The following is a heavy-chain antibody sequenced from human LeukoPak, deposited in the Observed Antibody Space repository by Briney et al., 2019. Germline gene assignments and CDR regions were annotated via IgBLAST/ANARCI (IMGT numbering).Heavy chain of an antibody. J-gene: IGHJ4*02. V-gene: IGHV3-30-3*01. Sequence: GGSLRLSCAASGFTFSSYAMHWVRQAPGKGLEWVAVISYGGSNKYYADSVKGRFTISRDNSKNTLYLQMNSLRAEDTAVYYCARDSIVGATWGQGTLVTVSS. CDR2: ISYGGSNK. CDR3: ARDSIVGAT. D-gene: IGHD1-26*01. CDR1: GFTFSSYA.